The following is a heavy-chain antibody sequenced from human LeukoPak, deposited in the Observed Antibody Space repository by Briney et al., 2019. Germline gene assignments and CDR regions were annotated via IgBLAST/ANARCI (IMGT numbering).Heavy chain of an antibody. CDR3: ARDPRNVGLAP. J-gene: IGHJ5*02. D-gene: IGHD2-15*01. CDR1: GFSLSGYW. V-gene: IGHV3-74*01. Sequence: GSLRLSCVASGFSLSGYWMYWVRQAPGKGLMYISRNNGDGSTTNYADVVKGRFTMSRDNVKNTLYLQMNSLRVEDTAVYYCARDPRNVGLAPWGQGTLVTVSS. CDR2: NNGDGSTT.